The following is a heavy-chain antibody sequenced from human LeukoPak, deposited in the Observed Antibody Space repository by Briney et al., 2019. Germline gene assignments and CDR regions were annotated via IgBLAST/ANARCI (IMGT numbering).Heavy chain of an antibody. V-gene: IGHV3-23*01. Sequence: GGFLRLSCAASGFTFSIFAMSWVRQAPGKGLEWVSTIDGGGSGRYYADSVKGRFTISRDNSENTLYLQITRLRADDTAVYYCAKDQPADGYNSIWGRGTLVAVSS. CDR2: IDGGGSGR. CDR1: GFTFSIFA. D-gene: IGHD5-24*01. J-gene: IGHJ4*02. CDR3: AKDQPADGYNSI.